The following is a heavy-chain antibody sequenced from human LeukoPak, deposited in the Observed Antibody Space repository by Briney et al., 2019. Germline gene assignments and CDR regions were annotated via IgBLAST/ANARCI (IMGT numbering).Heavy chain of an antibody. D-gene: IGHD5-18*01. Sequence: SETLSLTCTVSGGSIRSYYWSWIRQPPGRGLEWIGYIFYAGSTTYNPSLKSRVAISIDTSKNQFSLKLNSVTAADTAVYYCASGERGYSYGPLDYWGQGILVTVSS. CDR2: IFYAGST. V-gene: IGHV4-59*08. J-gene: IGHJ4*02. CDR1: GGSIRSYY. CDR3: ASGERGYSYGPLDY.